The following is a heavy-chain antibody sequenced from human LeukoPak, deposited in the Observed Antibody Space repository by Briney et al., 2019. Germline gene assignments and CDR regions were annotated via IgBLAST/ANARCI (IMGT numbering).Heavy chain of an antibody. CDR1: GFTFSNAW. J-gene: IGHJ4*02. CDR3: TTDQYYDFWSGYYDY. D-gene: IGHD3-3*01. CDR2: IKSKTDVGTT. V-gene: IGHV3-15*01. Sequence: GGSLRLSCAASGFTFSNAWMSWVRQAPGKGLEWVGRIKSKTDVGTTGYAAPVKGRFTISRDDSKKTLYLQMNSLKTEDTAVYYCTTDQYYDFWSGYYDYWGQGTLVTVSS.